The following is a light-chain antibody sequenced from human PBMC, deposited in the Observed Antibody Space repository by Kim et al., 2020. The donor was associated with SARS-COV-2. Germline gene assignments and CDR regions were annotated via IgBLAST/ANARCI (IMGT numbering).Light chain of an antibody. CDR1: QDISNH. Sequence: ASVGDRITITCQASQDISNHLNWYQQRPGQAPKLLIYDSSSLESGVPSRFSGSGSGTDFTFTISSLLPEDVATYYCQRYDSLPSTFGQGTRLEIK. CDR3: QRYDSLPST. J-gene: IGKJ5*01. CDR2: DSS. V-gene: IGKV1-33*01.